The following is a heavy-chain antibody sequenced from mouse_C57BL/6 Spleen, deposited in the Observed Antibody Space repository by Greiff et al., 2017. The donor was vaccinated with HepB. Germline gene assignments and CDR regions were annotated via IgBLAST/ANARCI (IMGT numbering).Heavy chain of an antibody. CDR2: IDPNRGGT. CDR3: AREEKKTCWDGGVFDY. Sequence: QVQLQQPGAELVKPGASVKLSCKASGYTFTSYWMHWVKQRPGRGLEWIGRIDPNRGGTKYNEKFKSKATLTVDKPSSTADMQLSSLTSEDSAVYYCAREEKKTCWDGGVFDYWGKGTTLTVSS. J-gene: IGHJ2*01. D-gene: IGHD4-1*01. V-gene: IGHV1-72*01. CDR1: GYTFTSYW.